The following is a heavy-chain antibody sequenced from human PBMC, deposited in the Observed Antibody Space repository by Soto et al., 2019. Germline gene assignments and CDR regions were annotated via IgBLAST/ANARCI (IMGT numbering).Heavy chain of an antibody. CDR1: GYTFTSYD. V-gene: IGHV1-8*01. Sequence: ASVKVSCKASGYTFTSYDINWVRQATGQGLEWMGWMNPHSGKTGYAQKFQGRVTMTRNTSISTAYMELSSLTSEDTAVYYCAGRIVPAAAGIGMDAWGQGTTVTVSS. D-gene: IGHD2-2*01. CDR3: AGRIVPAAAGIGMDA. CDR2: MNPHSGKT. J-gene: IGHJ6*02.